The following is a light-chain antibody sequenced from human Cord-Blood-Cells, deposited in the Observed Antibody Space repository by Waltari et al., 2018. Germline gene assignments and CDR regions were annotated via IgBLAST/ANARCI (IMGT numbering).Light chain of an antibody. CDR2: KDS. V-gene: IGLV3-27*01. J-gene: IGLJ2*01. CDR3: YSAAGEV. CDR1: VLAKKY. Sequence: SYELTQPSSVSVSPGQTARNTCSGDVLAKKYARWFQQKPGQAPVLVIYKDSERPSGIPERFSGSSSGTTVTLTISGAQVEDEADYYCYSAAGEVFGGGTKLTVL.